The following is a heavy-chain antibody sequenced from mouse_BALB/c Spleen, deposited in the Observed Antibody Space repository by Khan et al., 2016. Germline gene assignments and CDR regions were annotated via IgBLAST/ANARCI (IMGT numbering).Heavy chain of an antibody. CDR2: INTSTGEA. J-gene: IGHJ3*01. D-gene: IGHD1-1*01. Sequence: QIQLVQSGPELKKPGETVKISCKASGYTFTNYGMNWVKQAPGKGLKWMGWINTSTGEAAYSDDFKGRFAFSLETSASTASLQINNLKHEDMATYFCRKAHGCSYGWFSYWVQGTLVTVSA. V-gene: IGHV9-1*02. CDR1: GYTFTNYG. CDR3: RKAHGCSYGWFSY.